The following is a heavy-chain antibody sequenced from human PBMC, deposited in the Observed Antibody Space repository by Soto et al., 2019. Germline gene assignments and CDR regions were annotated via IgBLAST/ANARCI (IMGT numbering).Heavy chain of an antibody. V-gene: IGHV3-23*01. D-gene: IGHD6-13*01. CDR1: GFTFSSYA. Sequence: PGGSLRLSCAASGFTFSSYAMSWVRQAPGKGLEWVSAISGSGGSTYYADSVEGRFTISRDNSKNTLYLQMNSLRAEDTAVYYCAKGSQGIAAAGPFDYWGQGTLVTVSS. J-gene: IGHJ4*02. CDR3: AKGSQGIAAAGPFDY. CDR2: ISGSGGST.